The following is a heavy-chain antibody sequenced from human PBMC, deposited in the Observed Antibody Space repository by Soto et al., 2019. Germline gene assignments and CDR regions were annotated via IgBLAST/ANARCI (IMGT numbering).Heavy chain of an antibody. V-gene: IGHV1-3*01. J-gene: IGHJ4*02. CDR1: GYTFTSYA. D-gene: IGHD2-15*01. CDR3: ARELGAYSYGYSYPRYCSGGSCYAPFDY. Sequence: QVQLVQSGAEVKKPGASVKVSCKASGYTFTSYAMHWVRQAPGQRLEWMGWINAGNGNTKYSQKFQGRVTITRDTSASTAYMELSSLRSEDTAVYYCARELGAYSYGYSYPRYCSGGSCYAPFDYWGQGTLVTVSS. CDR2: INAGNGNT.